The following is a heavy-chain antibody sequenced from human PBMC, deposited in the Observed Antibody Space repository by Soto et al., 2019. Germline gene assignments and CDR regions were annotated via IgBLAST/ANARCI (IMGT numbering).Heavy chain of an antibody. CDR1: GGSVSSDSYF. Sequence: SETLSLTCTVSGGSVSSDSYFWTWIRQPPGKGLEWIGYIYYSGSTSYNPSLKSRVTISVNTSKNQFSLKLSSVTAADTAVYYCARHLIYDYIWGSYRPGHFDYWGQGTLVTVSS. CDR2: IYYSGST. D-gene: IGHD3-16*02. CDR3: ARHLIYDYIWGSYRPGHFDY. V-gene: IGHV4-61*01. J-gene: IGHJ4*02.